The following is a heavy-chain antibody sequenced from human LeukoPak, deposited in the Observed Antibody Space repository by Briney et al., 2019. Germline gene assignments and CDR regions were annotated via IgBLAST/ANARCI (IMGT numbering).Heavy chain of an antibody. CDR2: IYHSGST. CDR1: GGSISSGGYS. D-gene: IGHD4-23*01. V-gene: IGHV4-30-2*01. CDR3: ARATYGGNSSALYYFDY. Sequence: SETLSLTCAVSGGSISSGGYSWSWIRQPPGKGLEWIGYIYHSGSTYYNPSLKSRVTISVDTSKNQFSLKLSSVTAADTAVYYCARATYGGNSSALYYFDYWGQGTLVTVSS. J-gene: IGHJ4*02.